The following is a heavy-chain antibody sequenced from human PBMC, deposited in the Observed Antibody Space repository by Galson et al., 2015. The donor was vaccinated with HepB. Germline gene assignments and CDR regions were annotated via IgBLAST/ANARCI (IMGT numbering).Heavy chain of an antibody. V-gene: IGHV3-30-3*01. CDR1: GFTFSTYA. CDR2: ISYDGSNK. CDR3: ARDPSGSYYNWFDP. D-gene: IGHD1-26*01. Sequence: LRLSCAASGFTFSTYAMHWVRQAPGKGLEWVTLISYDGSNKYYADSVKGRFTISRDNSKNTLYLQMNSLRPEDTAVYYCARDPSGSYYNWFDPWGQGTLVTVSS. J-gene: IGHJ5*02.